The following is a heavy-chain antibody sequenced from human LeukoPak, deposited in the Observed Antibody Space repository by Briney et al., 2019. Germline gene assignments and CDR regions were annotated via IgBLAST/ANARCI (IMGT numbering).Heavy chain of an antibody. CDR3: ARQTTFPVVGMDV. CDR1: GGSISSNIW. Sequence: SETLSLTCAVSGGSISSNIWWTWARQPPGKGLEWIGEIFHSGSPNYTPSLKSRVTISVDKSKNQFSLKLSSVTAADTAVYYCARQTTFPVVGMDVWGQGTTVTVSS. J-gene: IGHJ6*02. CDR2: IFHSGSP. V-gene: IGHV4-4*02. D-gene: IGHD2-21*01.